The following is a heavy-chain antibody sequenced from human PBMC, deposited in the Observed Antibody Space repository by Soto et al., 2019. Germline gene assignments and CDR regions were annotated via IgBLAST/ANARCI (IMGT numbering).Heavy chain of an antibody. D-gene: IGHD6-19*01. Sequence: QVQLVESGGGVVQPGRSLRLSCAASGFTFSSYGMHWVRQAPGKGLEWVAVISYDGSNKYYADSVKGRFTISRDNSKNTLYLQMNSLRAEDTAVYYCAKDRIAVRDYYYGMDFWGQGTTVTVSS. CDR1: GFTFSSYG. CDR3: AKDRIAVRDYYYGMDF. J-gene: IGHJ6*02. V-gene: IGHV3-30*18. CDR2: ISYDGSNK.